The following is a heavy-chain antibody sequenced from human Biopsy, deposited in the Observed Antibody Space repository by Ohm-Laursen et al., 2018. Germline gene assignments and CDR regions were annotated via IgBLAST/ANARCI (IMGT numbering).Heavy chain of an antibody. CDR3: ARNTGWYGDLYYFDY. D-gene: IGHD6-19*01. CDR1: GYSFTSYY. V-gene: IGHV1-46*01. Sequence: ASVKVSCKASGYSFTSYYMHWVRQAPGQGLEWMGMINPSGSTTSYPQIFQGRVTMTRDTSKSTVCMELSSLRSADTAVYFCARNTGWYGDLYYFDYWGQGTQVTVSS. CDR2: INPSGSTT. J-gene: IGHJ4*02.